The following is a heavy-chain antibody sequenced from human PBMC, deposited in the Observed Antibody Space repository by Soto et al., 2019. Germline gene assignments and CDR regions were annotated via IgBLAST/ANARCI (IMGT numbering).Heavy chain of an antibody. CDR3: ARDDYSKGSTRFDP. V-gene: IGHV3-74*01. J-gene: IGHJ5*02. CDR2: INSDGRST. D-gene: IGHD4-4*01. Sequence: EVQLVESGGSLVQPGGSLRVSCAASGRTFSSNWMHWVRQAPGKGLVWVSRINSDGRSTSYADSVKGRFTISRDNAKNTLYLQMNSLRAEDTALYYCARDDYSKGSTRFDPWGQGTLVTVSS. CDR1: GRTFSSNW.